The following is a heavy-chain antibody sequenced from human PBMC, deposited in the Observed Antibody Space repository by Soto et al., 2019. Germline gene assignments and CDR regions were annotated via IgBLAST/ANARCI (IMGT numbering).Heavy chain of an antibody. J-gene: IGHJ5*02. CDR1: GYSFTSYW. Sequence: GESVKISCKGSGYSFTSYWIAWVRQMPGKGLECMGIIYPGDSDTRYSPSFEGQVTISADKSINTAYLQWSSLKASDSAMYYCARPFDTSGWYDHWGQGTLVTVSS. CDR3: ARPFDTSGWYDH. CDR2: IYPGDSDT. V-gene: IGHV5-51*01. D-gene: IGHD6-19*01.